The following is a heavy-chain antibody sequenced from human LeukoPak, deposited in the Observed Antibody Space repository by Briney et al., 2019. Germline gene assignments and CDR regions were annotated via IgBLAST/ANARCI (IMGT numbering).Heavy chain of an antibody. CDR2: INPNSGGT. D-gene: IGHD1-1*01. J-gene: IGHJ3*02. Sequence: GASVKVSCKASGYTFTGYYMHWVRQAPGQGLEWMGWINPNSGGTNYAQKFQGRVTMTRDTSISTAYMELSRLRSDDTAVYYRARDMTTTGTDFAFDIWGQGTMVTVSS. CDR1: GYTFTGYY. CDR3: ARDMTTTGTDFAFDI. V-gene: IGHV1-2*02.